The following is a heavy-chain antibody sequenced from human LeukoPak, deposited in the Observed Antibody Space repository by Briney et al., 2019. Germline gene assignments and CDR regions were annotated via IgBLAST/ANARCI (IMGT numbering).Heavy chain of an antibody. CDR2: IIPIFGTA. CDR3: ARRVLRRGYSGYEGLDY. CDR1: GGTFSSYA. V-gene: IGHV1-69*13. D-gene: IGHD5-12*01. J-gene: IGHJ4*02. Sequence: SVKVSCKASGGTFSSYAISWVRQAPGQGLEWMGGIIPIFGTANYAQKFQGRVTITADESTSTAYMELSSLRSEDTAVYYCARRVLRRGYSGYEGLDYWGQGTLVTVSS.